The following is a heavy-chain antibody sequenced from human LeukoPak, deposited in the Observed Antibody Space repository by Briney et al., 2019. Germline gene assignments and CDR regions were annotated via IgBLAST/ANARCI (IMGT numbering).Heavy chain of an antibody. CDR1: GGSISSSSYY. D-gene: IGHD6-19*01. CDR2: IYYSGST. V-gene: IGHV4-39*07. Sequence: SETLSLTCTVSGGSISSSSYYWGWIRQPPGKGLEWIGSIYYSGSTYYNPSLKSRVTISVDTSKNQFSLKLSSVTAADTAVYYCARGYSSGWYYFDYWGQGTLVTVSS. CDR3: ARGYSSGWYYFDY. J-gene: IGHJ4*02.